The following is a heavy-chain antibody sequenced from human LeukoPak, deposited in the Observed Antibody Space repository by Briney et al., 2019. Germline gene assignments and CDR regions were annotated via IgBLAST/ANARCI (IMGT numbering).Heavy chain of an antibody. V-gene: IGHV3-30-3*01. D-gene: IGHD5-18*01. CDR1: GFTFSSYA. Sequence: PGGSLRLSCAASGFTFSSYAMHWVRQAPGKGLEWVAVISYDGSNKYYADSVKGRFTISRDNSKNTLYLQMNSLRAEDTAVYYCARDVNVDTGSLGYWGQGTLVTVSS. J-gene: IGHJ4*02. CDR3: ARDVNVDTGSLGY. CDR2: ISYDGSNK.